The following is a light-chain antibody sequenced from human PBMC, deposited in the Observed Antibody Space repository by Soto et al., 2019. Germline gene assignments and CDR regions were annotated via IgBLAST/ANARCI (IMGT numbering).Light chain of an antibody. CDR2: GAS. V-gene: IGKV3-15*01. J-gene: IGKJ1*01. CDR1: QIVSSTY. CDR3: QQYNNWPWT. Sequence: EIVLTQSPGTLSFSPGERATLSCRASQIVSSTYLAWYQHKPGQAPRLLIYGASTRATGFPARFSGSGSGTDFTLTISSLQSEDFAVYYCQQYNNWPWTFGQGTKVDI.